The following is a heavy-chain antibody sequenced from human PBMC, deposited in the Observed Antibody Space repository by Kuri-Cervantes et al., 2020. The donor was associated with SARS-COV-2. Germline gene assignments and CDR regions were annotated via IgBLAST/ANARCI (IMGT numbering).Heavy chain of an antibody. J-gene: IGHJ3*02. CDR2: ISWNSGSI. Sequence: SLKISCAASGFTFDDYAMHWVRQAPGKGLEWVSGISWNSGSIGYADSVKGRFTISRDNAKNSPYLQMNSLRAEDMALYYCARDSDDYGDYGAFDIWGQGTMVTVSS. V-gene: IGHV3-9*03. CDR3: ARDSDDYGDYGAFDI. D-gene: IGHD4-17*01. CDR1: GFTFDDYA.